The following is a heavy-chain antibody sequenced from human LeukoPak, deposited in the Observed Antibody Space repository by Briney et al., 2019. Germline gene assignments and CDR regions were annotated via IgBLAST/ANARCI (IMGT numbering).Heavy chain of an antibody. CDR2: IIPIFGTA. CDR1: GGTFGSYA. Sequence: SVKVSCKASGGTFGSYAISWVRQAPGQGLEWMGGIIPIFGTANYAQKFQGRVTITADESTSTAYMELSSLRSEDTAVYYCARDHWYSYGSLDYYYYMDVWGKGTTVTVSS. D-gene: IGHD5-18*01. V-gene: IGHV1-69*13. CDR3: ARDHWYSYGSLDYYYYMDV. J-gene: IGHJ6*03.